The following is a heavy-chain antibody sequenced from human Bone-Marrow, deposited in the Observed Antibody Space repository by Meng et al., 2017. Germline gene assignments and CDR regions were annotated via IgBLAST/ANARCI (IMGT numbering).Heavy chain of an antibody. J-gene: IGHJ6*02. CDR2: ISSSGSTI. Sequence: GESLKISCAASGFTFSDYYMSWIRQAPGKGLEWVSYISSSGSTIYYADSVKGRFTISRDNAKNSLYLQMNSLRAEDTAVYYCARDPLVATAEDGMDVWGQGTTVTVSS. CDR1: GFTFSDYY. D-gene: IGHD5-12*01. CDR3: ARDPLVATAEDGMDV. V-gene: IGHV3-11*04.